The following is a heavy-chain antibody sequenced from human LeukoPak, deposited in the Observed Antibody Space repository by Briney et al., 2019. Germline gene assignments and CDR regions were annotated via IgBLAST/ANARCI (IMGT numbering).Heavy chain of an antibody. V-gene: IGHV3-30*02. J-gene: IGHJ4*02. Sequence: PGGSLRLSCAASGFTFSSYGMHWVRQAPGKGLEWVAFIRYDGSNKYYADSVKGRFTISRDDSKNTLYLQMNSLRAKDTAVYYCATLGGDCSGGSCYYTSYFDYWGQGTLVTVSS. D-gene: IGHD2-15*01. CDR2: IRYDGSNK. CDR1: GFTFSSYG. CDR3: ATLGGDCSGGSCYYTSYFDY.